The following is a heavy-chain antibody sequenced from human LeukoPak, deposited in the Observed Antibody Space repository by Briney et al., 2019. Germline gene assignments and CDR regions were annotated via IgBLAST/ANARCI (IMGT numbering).Heavy chain of an antibody. CDR1: GFTFTTHW. CDR2: IKQDGNDK. J-gene: IGHJ4*02. D-gene: IGHD1-26*01. Sequence: GGSLRLSCAASGFTFTTHWMSWVRQAPGKGLEWVANIKQDGNDKHYLESVKGRFTISRDTSKKILYLQMDSLRPEDTAVYYCAKPLGGSYLFDRWGQGTLVTVSS. CDR3: AKPLGGSYLFDR. V-gene: IGHV3-7*03.